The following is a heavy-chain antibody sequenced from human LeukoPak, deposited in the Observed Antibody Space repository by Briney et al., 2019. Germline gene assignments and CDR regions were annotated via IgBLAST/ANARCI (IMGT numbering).Heavy chain of an antibody. Sequence: PGGSLRLSCAASGFTFSNYDMHWVRQTTGKGLEWVSTTGTAGDSYYAVSVKGRFTISREDAKNSFYLQMNSLRAEDTAIYYCARGNYFCGGGSCSDWFDPWGQGTLVTVSS. D-gene: IGHD2-15*01. V-gene: IGHV3-13*01. CDR2: TGTAGDS. CDR3: ARGNYFCGGGSCSDWFDP. CDR1: GFTFSNYD. J-gene: IGHJ5*02.